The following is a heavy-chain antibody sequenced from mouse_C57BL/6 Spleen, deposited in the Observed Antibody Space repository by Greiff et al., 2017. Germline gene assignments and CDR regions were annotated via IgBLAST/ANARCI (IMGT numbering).Heavy chain of an antibody. CDR1: GFSLTSYG. V-gene: IGHV2-2*02. Sequence: QVQLQQSGPGLVQPSQSLSITCTVSGFSLTSYGVHWVRQSPGKGLEWLGVIWSGGSTDYNAAFISRLSISKDNSKSQVFFKMNSLQANDTAIYYCARTDYYYGSSYDPGAMDYWGQGTSVTVSS. CDR3: ARTDYYYGSSYDPGAMDY. CDR2: IWSGGST. D-gene: IGHD1-1*01. J-gene: IGHJ4*01.